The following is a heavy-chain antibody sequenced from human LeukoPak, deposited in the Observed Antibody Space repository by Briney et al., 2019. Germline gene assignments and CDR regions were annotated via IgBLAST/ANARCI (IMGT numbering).Heavy chain of an antibody. CDR1: GYSITSTYW. D-gene: IGHD6-19*01. V-gene: IGHV4-38-2*01. CDR2: LHHSGST. CDR3: AGGLIAVADARDDY. Sequence: SETLSLTCAVSGYSITSTYWWGWIRQTPGRGLEWIGSLHHSGSTSYSPSLKSRVTISVDTSKNQFSLKLSSVTAADTAVYYCAGGLIAVADARDDYWGQGTLVTVSS. J-gene: IGHJ4*02.